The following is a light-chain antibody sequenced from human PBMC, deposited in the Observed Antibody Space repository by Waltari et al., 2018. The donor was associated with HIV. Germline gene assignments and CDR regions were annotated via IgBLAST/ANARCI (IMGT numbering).Light chain of an antibody. CDR1: RTVLYNRNY. V-gene: IGKV4-1*01. J-gene: IGKJ4*01. CDR2: GAS. Sequence: DIVMTQSPDSLAVSLGARATVTCTSSRTVLYNRNYLAWYQQKPGQPPKVLMYGASTRAIGVPDRCSGSGSGTDFSLTISRVQADDVAIYYCQQYYTLRSTFGGGTKIEI. CDR3: QQYYTLRST.